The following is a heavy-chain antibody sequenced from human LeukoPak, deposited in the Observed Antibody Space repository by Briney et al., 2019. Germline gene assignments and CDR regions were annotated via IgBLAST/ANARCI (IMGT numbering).Heavy chain of an antibody. Sequence: GGSLRLSCAASGFTFSSYAMSWVRQAPGKGLEWVSAISGSGGSTYYADSVKGRFTISRDNSKNTLYLQMNSLRAEDTAVYYCAKDPGYCSGGSCYSDYWGQGTLVTVSS. D-gene: IGHD2-15*01. V-gene: IGHV3-23*01. J-gene: IGHJ4*02. CDR1: GFTFSSYA. CDR2: ISGSGGST. CDR3: AKDPGYCSGGSCYSDY.